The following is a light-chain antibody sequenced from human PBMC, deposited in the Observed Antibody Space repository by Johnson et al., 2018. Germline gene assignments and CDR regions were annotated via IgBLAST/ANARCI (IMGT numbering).Light chain of an antibody. Sequence: QSVLTQPPSVSAAPGQKVTISCSGSSSNIGNNYVSWYQQLPGTAPKLLIYENNKRPSGIPNRFSGSKSGKSATLGITGLQTGDEADYYCGTWDSSLSAGNVFGTGTKFTVL. CDR2: ENN. CDR1: SSNIGNNY. CDR3: GTWDSSLSAGNV. V-gene: IGLV1-51*02. J-gene: IGLJ1*01.